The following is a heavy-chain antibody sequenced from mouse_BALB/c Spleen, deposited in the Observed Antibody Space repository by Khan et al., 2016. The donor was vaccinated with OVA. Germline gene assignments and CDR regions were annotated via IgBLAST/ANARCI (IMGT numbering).Heavy chain of an antibody. V-gene: IGHV1-4*01. CDR1: GYTFTSYT. CDR3: ERDGAYHRNDGWFAY. D-gene: IGHD2-14*01. CDR2: INPSNGYT. Sequence: QVQLKQSGAELARPGASVKMSCKASGYTFTSYTIHWIKLRPGQGLEWIGYINPSNGYTNYNQKFKDKATLTADKSSTTAYMQLSSLTSDDSAVYYCERDGAYHRNDGWFAYWGQGTLVTVSA. J-gene: IGHJ3*01.